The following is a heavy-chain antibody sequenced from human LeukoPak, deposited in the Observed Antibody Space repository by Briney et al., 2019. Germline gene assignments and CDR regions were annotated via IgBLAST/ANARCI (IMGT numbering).Heavy chain of an antibody. V-gene: IGHV3-23*01. CDR2: ISGSGEII. J-gene: IGHJ4*02. Sequence: GGPLRLSCVVSGFTFTSYAMSWVRQAPGKGLEWVSVISGSGEIIHYADSVKGRFTISRDASKNTLYLRMNSLRAEDTAVYYCAKEHEESITMVDYFDYWGQGTLVTVSS. CDR1: GFTFTSYA. CDR3: AKEHEESITMVDYFDY. D-gene: IGHD3-10*01.